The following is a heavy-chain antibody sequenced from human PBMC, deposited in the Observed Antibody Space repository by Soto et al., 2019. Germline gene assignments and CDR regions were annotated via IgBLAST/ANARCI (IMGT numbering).Heavy chain of an antibody. CDR2: IIPIFGTT. CDR1: GGTFSSYS. V-gene: IGHV1-69*13. Sequence: SVKVSCKASGGTFSSYSVSWVRQAPGQGLEWMGGIIPIFGTTKYALRFQGRVRINADASTGTAYMDLSSLRSDDTAVYYCARAGSGSYHSFYGMDVWGQGTTVTVSS. J-gene: IGHJ6*02. CDR3: ARAGSGSYHSFYGMDV. D-gene: IGHD1-26*01.